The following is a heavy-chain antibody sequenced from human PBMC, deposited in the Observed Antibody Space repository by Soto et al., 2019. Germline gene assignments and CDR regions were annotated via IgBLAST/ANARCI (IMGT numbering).Heavy chain of an antibody. Sequence: GGSLRLSCAASGFTVSTKYMSWVRQAPGKGLEWVSVIYSGGSTFYADSMRGRFTISRDNSKNTVNLQMNSLRAEDTAVYYCARDPWAADYWGQGALVTVYS. D-gene: IGHD3-16*01. CDR3: ARDPWAADY. V-gene: IGHV3-66*01. CDR2: IYSGGST. J-gene: IGHJ4*02. CDR1: GFTVSTKY.